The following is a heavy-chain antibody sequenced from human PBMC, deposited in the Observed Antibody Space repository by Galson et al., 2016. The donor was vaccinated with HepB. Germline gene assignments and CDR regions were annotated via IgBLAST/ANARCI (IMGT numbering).Heavy chain of an antibody. J-gene: IGHJ4*02. D-gene: IGHD2-15*01. CDR3: AHNRWYGGHLYSFDY. CDR1: GFSLSTSGVG. V-gene: IGHV2-5*02. CDR2: IYWDDDK. Sequence: PAPVKPTQTLTLTCTFSGFSLSTSGVGVGWIRQPPGKALEWLALIYWDDDKRYSPSLRNRLTITKDTSKNQVVLTMTNMDPVDTATYYCAHNRWYGGHLYSFDYWGQGTLVTVSS.